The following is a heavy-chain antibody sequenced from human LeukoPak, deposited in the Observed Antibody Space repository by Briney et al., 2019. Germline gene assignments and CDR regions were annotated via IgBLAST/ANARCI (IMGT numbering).Heavy chain of an antibody. J-gene: IGHJ4*02. CDR1: GYSISSGYY. Sequence: SETLSLTCTVSGYSISSGYYWGWIRHPPGKGLEWIGSIYHSGSTYYNPSLKSRVTISVDTSKNQFSLKLSSVTAADTAVYYCARYSGSYFFDYWGQGTLVTVSS. CDR3: ARYSGSYFFDY. V-gene: IGHV4-38-2*02. D-gene: IGHD1-26*01. CDR2: IYHSGST.